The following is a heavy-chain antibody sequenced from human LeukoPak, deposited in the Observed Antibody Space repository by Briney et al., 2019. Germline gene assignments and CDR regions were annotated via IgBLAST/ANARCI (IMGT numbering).Heavy chain of an antibody. CDR1: GYTFTSYG. CDR2: ISAYNGNT. CDR3: ARGIRGVIITGPEAGFDP. Sequence: GASVKVSCKASGYTFTSYGISWVRQAPGQGLEWMGWISAYNGNTNYAQKLQGRVTMTTDTSTSTAYMELRSLRSDDTAVYYCARGIRGVIITGPEAGFDPWGQGTLVTVSS. J-gene: IGHJ5*02. D-gene: IGHD3-10*01. V-gene: IGHV1-18*01.